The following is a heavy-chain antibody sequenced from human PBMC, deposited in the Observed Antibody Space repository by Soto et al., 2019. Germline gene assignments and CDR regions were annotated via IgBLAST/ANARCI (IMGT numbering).Heavy chain of an antibody. Sequence: QITLKESGPTLVKPTQTLTLTCTFSGFSLTTSGVGVTWIRQPPGKALEWLGLIYWNGIERYSPSLKGRLSLTKDTPKDQLVLTMTHVGPVDTATYYCAHTRVPDTLDYRGPGTRVTVSS. CDR2: IYWNGIE. J-gene: IGHJ4*02. V-gene: IGHV2-5*01. CDR1: GFSLTTSGVG. D-gene: IGHD2-2*01. CDR3: AHTRVPDTLDY.